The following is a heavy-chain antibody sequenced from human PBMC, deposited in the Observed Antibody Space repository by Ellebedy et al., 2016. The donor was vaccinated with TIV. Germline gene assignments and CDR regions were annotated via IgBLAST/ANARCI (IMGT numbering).Heavy chain of an antibody. V-gene: IGHV4-39*07. CDR1: GGSISSSSYY. CDR2: IYYSGST. Sequence: SETLSLTCTVSGGSISSSSYYWGWIRQPPGKGLEWIGSIYYSGSTSYNPSLKSRVTMSVDTSKNQFSLKLSSVTAADTAVYYCARERGIAVAGTAGMDVWGQGTTVTVSS. J-gene: IGHJ6*02. CDR3: ARERGIAVAGTAGMDV. D-gene: IGHD6-19*01.